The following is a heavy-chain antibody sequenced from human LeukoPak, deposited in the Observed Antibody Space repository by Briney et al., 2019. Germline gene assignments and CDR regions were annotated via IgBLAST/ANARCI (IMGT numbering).Heavy chain of an antibody. CDR2: ISSSSSYI. Sequence: GGSLRLSCAASGFTFSSYSMNWVRQAPGKGLEWVSSISSSSSYIYYADSVKGRFTISRDNAKNSLYLQMNSLRAEDTAVYYCASGPQLGKVDYWGQGTLVTVSS. CDR3: ASGPQLGKVDY. V-gene: IGHV3-21*01. CDR1: GFTFSSYS. D-gene: IGHD7-27*01. J-gene: IGHJ4*02.